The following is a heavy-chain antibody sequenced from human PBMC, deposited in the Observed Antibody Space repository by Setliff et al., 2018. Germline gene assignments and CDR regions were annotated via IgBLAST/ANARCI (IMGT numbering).Heavy chain of an antibody. Sequence: PGESLKISCKGSGYRFSSHWIGWVRQMPGKGLEWMGIIYPGDSDTRYSPSFQGQVTIPADKSISTAYLQWSSLKASDTAMYYCASSSGSSSNDAFDIWGQGTTVTVSS. J-gene: IGHJ3*02. CDR3: ASSSGSSSNDAFDI. D-gene: IGHD1-26*01. CDR1: GYRFSSHW. V-gene: IGHV5-51*01. CDR2: IYPGDSDT.